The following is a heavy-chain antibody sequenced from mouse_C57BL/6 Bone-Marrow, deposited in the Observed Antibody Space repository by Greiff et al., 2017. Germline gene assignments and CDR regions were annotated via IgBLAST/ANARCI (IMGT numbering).Heavy chain of an antibody. V-gene: IGHV3-6*01. Sequence: EVKLVESGPGLVKPSQSLSLTCSVTGYSITSGYYWNWIRQFPGNKLEWMGYISYDGSNNYNPSLKNRISITRDTSTNQFFLKLNSVTTEDTATYYCAREGGIYYLWYFDVWGTGTTVTVSS. J-gene: IGHJ1*03. CDR3: AREGGIYYLWYFDV. CDR1: GYSITSGYY. CDR2: ISYDGSN. D-gene: IGHD1-1*01.